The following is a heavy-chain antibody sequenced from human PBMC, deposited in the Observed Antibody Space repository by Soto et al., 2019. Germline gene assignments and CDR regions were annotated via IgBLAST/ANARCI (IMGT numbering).Heavy chain of an antibody. J-gene: IGHJ3*01. D-gene: IGHD3-3*01. CDR1: GGTFSTYI. CDR3: ARDPITTRADAFDL. CDR2: IIHIPDIT. V-gene: IGHV1-69*08. Sequence: QVQLVQSGAEVRKPGPSVKVSCKAPGGTFSTYIISWVRQAPGQGLEWMGRIIHIPDITNYAQKFQGRVTVTADRSTSTAYTELTSRKSEDTAVYYCARDPITTRADAFDLWGQGTMVTVSS.